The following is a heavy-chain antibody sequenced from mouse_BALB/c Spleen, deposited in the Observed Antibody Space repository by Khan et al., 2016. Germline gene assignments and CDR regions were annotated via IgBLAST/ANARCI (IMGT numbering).Heavy chain of an antibody. J-gene: IGHJ2*01. Sequence: EVKLLESGPGLVKPSQSLSLTCSVTGYSITSGYYWNWIRQFPGNKLEWMGYISYDGSNNYNPSLKNRFSITRDTSRNQFFLKLNSVTTEDTATYCGARWDCGNRRYYFDYWGQGTTLTVSS. CDR3: ARWDCGNRRYYFDY. V-gene: IGHV3-6*02. CDR2: ISYDGSN. D-gene: IGHD1-1*01. CDR1: GYSITSGYY.